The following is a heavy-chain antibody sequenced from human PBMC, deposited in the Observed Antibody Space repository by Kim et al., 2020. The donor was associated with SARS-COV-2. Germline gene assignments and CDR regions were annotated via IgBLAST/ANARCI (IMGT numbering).Heavy chain of an antibody. CDR1: GGSISRSSYY. Sequence: SETLSLTCTVSGGSISRSSYYWGWIRQPPGKGLEWIGSIYYSGSTYYNPSLKSRVTISVDTSKNQFSLKMSSVTAADTAVYYCARDPYYYDSVGPPHDAFDIWGQGTMVTVSS. CDR2: IYYSGST. D-gene: IGHD3-22*01. V-gene: IGHV4-39*07. J-gene: IGHJ3*02. CDR3: ARDPYYYDSVGPPHDAFDI.